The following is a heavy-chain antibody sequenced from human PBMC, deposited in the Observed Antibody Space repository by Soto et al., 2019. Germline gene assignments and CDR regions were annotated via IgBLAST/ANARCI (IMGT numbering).Heavy chain of an antibody. CDR3: ARWKGNSYFDY. Sequence: EVQLVESGGGLVQPGGSLRLSCAASGFTVSSNYMSWVRQAPGKGLEWVSVIYSGDSTYYTDSVKGRVTISRDNSKNTLYLQMNSLRVEDTAVYYCARWKGNSYFDYWGQGTLVTVSS. CDR2: IYSGDST. D-gene: IGHD4-4*01. CDR1: GFTVSSNY. J-gene: IGHJ4*02. V-gene: IGHV3-66*01.